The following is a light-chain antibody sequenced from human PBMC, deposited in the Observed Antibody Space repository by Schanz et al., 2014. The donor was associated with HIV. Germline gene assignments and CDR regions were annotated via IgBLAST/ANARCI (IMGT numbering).Light chain of an antibody. V-gene: IGKV3-20*01. J-gene: IGKJ5*01. CDR1: QSVSSTY. Sequence: IVLTQSPGTLSLSPGERGTLSCRASQSVSSTYLAWYRQKPGQAPSLVMYGASSRATGIPDRFSGSGSGTDFTLTISRLEPEDFAVYYCQQYGSSPLFGQGTRLEIK. CDR3: QQYGSSPL. CDR2: GAS.